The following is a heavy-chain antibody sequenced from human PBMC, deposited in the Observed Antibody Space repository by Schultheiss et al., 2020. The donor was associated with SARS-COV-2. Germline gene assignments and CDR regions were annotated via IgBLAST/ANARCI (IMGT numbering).Heavy chain of an antibody. Sequence: SETLSLTCAVSGGSISSSNWWSWVRQPPGKGLEWIGEIYHSGSTYYNPSLKSRVTISVDTSKNQFSLKLSSVTAADTAVYYCARLRGSSSWYDYWGQGTLVTVSS. CDR2: IYHSGST. V-gene: IGHV4-4*02. CDR1: GGSISSSNW. D-gene: IGHD6-13*01. J-gene: IGHJ4*02. CDR3: ARLRGSSSWYDY.